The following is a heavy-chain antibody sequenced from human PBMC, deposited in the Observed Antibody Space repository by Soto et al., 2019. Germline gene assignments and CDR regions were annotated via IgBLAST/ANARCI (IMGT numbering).Heavy chain of an antibody. D-gene: IGHD3-10*01. CDR1: GFTFSSYA. V-gene: IGHV3-23*01. J-gene: IGHJ4*02. CDR2: ISGSGGST. CDR3: AKRYGGSFVSGCHTFGEAFYF. Sequence: GGSLRLSCAASGFTFSSYAMSWVRQAPGKGLEWVSAISGSGGSTYYADSVKGRFTISRDNSKNTLYLQMNSLRAEDTAVYYCAKRYGGSFVSGCHTFGEAFYFCGQGTLVIVSS.